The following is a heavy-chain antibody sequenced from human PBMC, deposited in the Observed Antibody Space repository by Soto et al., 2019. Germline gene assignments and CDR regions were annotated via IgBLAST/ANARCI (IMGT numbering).Heavy chain of an antibody. CDR3: ARKAVVGRGRPIDY. V-gene: IGHV4-4*02. J-gene: IGHJ4*02. Sequence: QVQLQESGPGLVKPSGTLSLTCAVSGDSISSSYWWSWVRQPPGKGLEWIGEIHHSGSTNYNPSLKSRIIISIDKSKNQFSLNLSSVTAADTAVYYCARKAVVGRGRPIDYWGQGTLVTVSS. CDR2: IHHSGST. CDR1: GDSISSSYW. D-gene: IGHD6-19*01.